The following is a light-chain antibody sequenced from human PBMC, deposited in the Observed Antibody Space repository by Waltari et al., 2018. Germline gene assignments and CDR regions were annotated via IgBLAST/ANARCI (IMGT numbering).Light chain of an antibody. CDR3: QVWDTISDHWV. CDR1: EVGRKT. Sequence: SYVLTQAPSVSVAPGQTATITCGGNEVGRKTVHWYQQKPGQAPVVVIYDDSDRPSGIPERISGSNSGNTATLTINRVEAGDEADYYCQVWDTISDHWVFGGGTKLTVL. CDR2: DDS. V-gene: IGLV3-21*02. J-gene: IGLJ3*02.